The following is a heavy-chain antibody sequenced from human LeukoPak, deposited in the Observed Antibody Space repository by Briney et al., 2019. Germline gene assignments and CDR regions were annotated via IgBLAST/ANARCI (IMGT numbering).Heavy chain of an antibody. D-gene: IGHD2-2*01. J-gene: IGHJ5*02. CDR3: ARLVGCGSTNCYSPDNWFDP. Sequence: GASVKVSCKASGYPFNSYDINWVRQATGHGLEWMGWINPNSGSSDSAQKFQGRATMTADTSISTAYMELNNLRSEDTAVYYCARLVGCGSTNCYSPDNWFDPWGQGTLVTVSS. V-gene: IGHV1-8*01. CDR2: INPNSGSS. CDR1: GYPFNSYD.